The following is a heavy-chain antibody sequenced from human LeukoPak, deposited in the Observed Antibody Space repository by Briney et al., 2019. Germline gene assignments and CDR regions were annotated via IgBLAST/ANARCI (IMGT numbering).Heavy chain of an antibody. CDR1: GGTFSSYA. J-gene: IGHJ5*02. CDR2: IIPIFGTA. D-gene: IGHD3-10*01. V-gene: IGHV1-69*13. CDR3: ARDGYYGISYWFDP. Sequence: SVKVSCEASGGTFSSYAISWVRQAPGQGLEWMGRIIPIFGTANYAQKFQGRVTITADESTSTAYMELSSLRSEDTAVYYCARDGYYGISYWFDPWGQGTLVTVSS.